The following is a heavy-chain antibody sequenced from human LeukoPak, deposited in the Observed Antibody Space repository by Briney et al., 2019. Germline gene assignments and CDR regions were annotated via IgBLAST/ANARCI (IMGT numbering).Heavy chain of an antibody. CDR3: ARVAWGSAADAFDI. CDR2: INSDGSST. J-gene: IGHJ3*02. V-gene: IGHV3-74*01. Sequence: PGGSLRLSCAASGFTFSSYWRHWIRQAPGKGLVWVSRINSDGSSTSYADSVKGRFTISRDNAKNTLYLQMNSLRAEDTAVYYCARVAWGSAADAFDIWGQGTMVTVSS. D-gene: IGHD3-16*01. CDR1: GFTFSSYW.